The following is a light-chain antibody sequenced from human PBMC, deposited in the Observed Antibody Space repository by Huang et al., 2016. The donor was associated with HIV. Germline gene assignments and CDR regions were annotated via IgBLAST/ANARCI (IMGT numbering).Light chain of an antibody. J-gene: IGKJ1*01. V-gene: IGKV3-15*01. CDR1: QSVSSN. CDR2: GAS. CDR3: QQYQDWPRT. Sequence: EIVMTQSPATLSLSPGERATLSCRPSQSVSSNLAWYQHKPGQAPRLLIYGASTRATGVPARFSGSGSGTDFTLTISSLQSDDFVVYYCQQYQDWPRTFGQGTKVEIK.